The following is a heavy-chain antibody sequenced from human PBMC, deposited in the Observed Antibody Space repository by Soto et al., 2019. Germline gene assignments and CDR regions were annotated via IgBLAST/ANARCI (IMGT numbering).Heavy chain of an antibody. CDR3: ARDPFPYSSSWYVWDYYYYGMDV. CDR1: ACTFSSYW. V-gene: IGHV3-74*01. CDR2: INSDGSST. D-gene: IGHD6-13*01. Sequence: GVSLRLSCAASACTFSSYWMHWVRQAPGKGLVWVSRINSDGSSTSYADSVKGRFTISRDNAKNTLYLQMNSLRAEDTAVYYCARDPFPYSSSWYVWDYYYYGMDVWGQGTTVTVSS. J-gene: IGHJ6*02.